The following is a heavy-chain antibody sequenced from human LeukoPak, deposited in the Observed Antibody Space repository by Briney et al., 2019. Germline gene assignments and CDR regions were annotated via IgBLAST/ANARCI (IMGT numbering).Heavy chain of an antibody. CDR2: ISSTGGTT. CDR3: AKDRLSGSCYDGAFDI. D-gene: IGHD1-26*01. V-gene: IGHV3-23*01. J-gene: IGHJ3*02. CDR1: GVTFSSYG. Sequence: GGALRLSCAASGVTFSSYGMNWGRQAPGKGVEWVSRISSTGGTTYYADSVKGRFTISRDNSQNTLYLQMISLRAEDTAIYYCAKDRLSGSCYDGAFDIWGQGTMVTVSS.